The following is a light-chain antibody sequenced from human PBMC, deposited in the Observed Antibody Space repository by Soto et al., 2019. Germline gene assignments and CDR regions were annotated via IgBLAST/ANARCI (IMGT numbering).Light chain of an antibody. CDR3: CSYAGSSTHVV. V-gene: IGLV2-23*01. Sequence: QSVLTQPASVSGSPGQSITISCTGTSSDVGSYNLVSWYQQHPGKAPKLMIYEDNKRPSGFSYRFSGSKSGNTASLTISGLQAEDEGDYYCCSYAGSSTHVVFGGGTQLTVL. CDR2: EDN. CDR1: SSDVGSYNL. J-gene: IGLJ2*01.